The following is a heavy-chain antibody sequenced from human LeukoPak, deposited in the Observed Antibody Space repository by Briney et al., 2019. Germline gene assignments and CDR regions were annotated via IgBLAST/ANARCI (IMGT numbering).Heavy chain of an antibody. CDR1: GGSISSSSYY. Sequence: PSETLSLTCTVSGGSISSSSYYWGWIRQPPGKGLEWIGSIYYSGSTNYNPPLKSRVTISVDTSKSQFSLKLSSVTAADTAVYYCARDQAYYDILTGYSDRYFDYWGQGTLVTVSS. V-gene: IGHV4-39*07. J-gene: IGHJ4*02. CDR2: IYYSGST. D-gene: IGHD3-9*01. CDR3: ARDQAYYDILTGYSDRYFDY.